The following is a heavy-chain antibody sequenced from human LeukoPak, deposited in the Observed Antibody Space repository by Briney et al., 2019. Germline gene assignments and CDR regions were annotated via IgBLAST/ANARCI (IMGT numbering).Heavy chain of an antibody. CDR3: ARGQLRIVGATNFDY. CDR1: GGAFSGYY. Sequence: SETLSLTCAVYGGAFSGYYWSWIRQPPGKGLEWIGEINHSGSTNYNPSLKSRVTISVDTSKNQFSLKLSSVTAADTAVYYCARGQLRIVGATNFDYWGQGTLVTVSS. D-gene: IGHD1-26*01. J-gene: IGHJ4*02. V-gene: IGHV4-34*01. CDR2: INHSGST.